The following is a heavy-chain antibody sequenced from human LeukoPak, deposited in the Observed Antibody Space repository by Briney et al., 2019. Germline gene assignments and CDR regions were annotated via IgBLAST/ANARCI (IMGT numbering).Heavy chain of an antibody. CDR1: GYTFTSYD. D-gene: IGHD1-1*01. Sequence: ASVKVSFKASGYTFTSYDINRVRQATGQGLEWMGWMNPNSGNTGYAQKFQGRVTMTRNTSISTAYMELSSLRSEDTAVYYCARVRTRSWFEPWGQGALVTVSS. J-gene: IGHJ5*02. CDR3: ARVRTRSWFEP. V-gene: IGHV1-8*01. CDR2: MNPNSGNT.